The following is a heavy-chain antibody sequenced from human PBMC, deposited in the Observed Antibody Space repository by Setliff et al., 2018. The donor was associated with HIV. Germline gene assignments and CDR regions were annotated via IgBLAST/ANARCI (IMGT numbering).Heavy chain of an antibody. CDR2: IKQDGSEK. Sequence: ESLKISCAASGFTFSSYWMNWVRQAPGKGLGWVANIKQDGSEKYYVDSVKGRFTISRDNAKNSLYLQMNSLRAEDTAVYYCARSFWGFVRNAASDIWGQGTMVTVSS. J-gene: IGHJ3*02. V-gene: IGHV3-7*01. CDR1: GFTFSSYW. CDR3: ARSFWGFVRNAASDI. D-gene: IGHD3-16*01.